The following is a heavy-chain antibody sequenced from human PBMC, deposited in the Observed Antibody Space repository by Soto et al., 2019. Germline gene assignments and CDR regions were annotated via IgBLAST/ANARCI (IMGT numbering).Heavy chain of an antibody. V-gene: IGHV4-39*01. D-gene: IGHD2-21*01. Sequence: QVHLQESGPGLVKPSETLSLTCTVSGVSIHNSHSFWGWIRQPPGKGLEFIGTVYYSGGAHYNSSLKSRVTISVDTANNQVSLRMRSLTAADTAVSYCGRVVEGATRHTDLDSWGQGTLVTVSS. J-gene: IGHJ5*01. CDR1: GVSIHNSHSF. CDR3: GRVVEGATRHTDLDS. CDR2: VYYSGGA.